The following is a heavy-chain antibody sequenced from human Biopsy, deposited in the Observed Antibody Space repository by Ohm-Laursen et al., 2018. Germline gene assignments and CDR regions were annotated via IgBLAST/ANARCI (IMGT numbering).Heavy chain of an antibody. D-gene: IGHD3-9*01. V-gene: IGHV1-69*06. CDR1: GGTFSNYG. Sequence: SSVKVSCKAPGGTFSNYGANWVRQAPGQGLEWLGGNIPILGTGNYAQKFQDRVTVAADTSTSTATMELRSLRSDDTAVYYCATKLTGYFHHWGQGTLVIVSS. CDR2: NIPILGTG. CDR3: ATKLTGYFHH. J-gene: IGHJ1*01.